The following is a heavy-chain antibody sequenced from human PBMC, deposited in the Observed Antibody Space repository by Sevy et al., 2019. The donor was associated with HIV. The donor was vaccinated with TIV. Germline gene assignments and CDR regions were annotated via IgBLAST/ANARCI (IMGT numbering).Heavy chain of an antibody. V-gene: IGHV3-23*01. D-gene: IGHD3-3*01. CDR3: AKGIDFGVVIPELFDY. J-gene: IGHJ4*02. CDR1: GFTFSSYA. CDR2: ISGSGGST. Sequence: GGSLRLSCAASGFTFSSYAMSWVRHAPGKGLEWVSAISGSGGSTYYADSVKGRFTISRDNSKNTLYLQMNSLRADDTAVYYCAKGIDFGVVIPELFDYWGQGTLVTVSS.